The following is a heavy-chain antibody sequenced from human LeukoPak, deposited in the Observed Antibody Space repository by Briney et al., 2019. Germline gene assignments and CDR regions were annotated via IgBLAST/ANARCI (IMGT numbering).Heavy chain of an antibody. CDR3: ARDEYSSSWYYYYYYMDV. CDR1: GFRFDVHD. V-gene: IGHV3-20*04. CDR2: ISWNGGPA. D-gene: IGHD6-13*01. J-gene: IGHJ6*03. Sequence: AGGSLRLSCAASGFRFDVHDIHWVRQIPGKGLEWVSGISWNGGPARYADSVKGRFNISRDDAKKSLYLEMNSLRAEDTAVYYCARDEYSSSWYYYYYYMDVWGKGTTVTVSS.